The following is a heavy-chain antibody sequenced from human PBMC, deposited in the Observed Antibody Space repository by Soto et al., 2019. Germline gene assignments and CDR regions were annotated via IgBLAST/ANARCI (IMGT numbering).Heavy chain of an antibody. J-gene: IGHJ4*02. Sequence: SETLSLTCTVSGGSISSYYWSWIRQPPGKGLEWIGYIYYSGSTNYNPSLKSRVTISVDTSKNQFSLKLSSVTAADTTVYYCARGGIAARHLDYWSQGTLVTVSS. D-gene: IGHD6-6*01. V-gene: IGHV4-59*01. CDR2: IYYSGST. CDR3: ARGGIAARHLDY. CDR1: GGSISSYY.